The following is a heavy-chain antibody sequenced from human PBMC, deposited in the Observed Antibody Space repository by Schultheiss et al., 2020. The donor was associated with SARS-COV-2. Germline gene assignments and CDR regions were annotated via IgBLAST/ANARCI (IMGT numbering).Heavy chain of an antibody. D-gene: IGHD4-17*01. V-gene: IGHV1-18*01. CDR1: GYTFTSYG. J-gene: IGHJ6*02. CDR3: ARETVTTVFLLRDYGMDV. CDR2: ISAYNGNT. Sequence: ASVKVSCKASGYTFTSYGISWVRQAPGQGLEWMGWISAYNGNTNYAQKLQGRVTMTTGTSTSTAYMELRSLRSDDTAVYYCARETVTTVFLLRDYGMDVWGQGTTVTVSS.